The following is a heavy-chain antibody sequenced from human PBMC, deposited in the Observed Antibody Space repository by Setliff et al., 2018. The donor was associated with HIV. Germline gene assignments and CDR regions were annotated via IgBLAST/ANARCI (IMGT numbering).Heavy chain of an antibody. V-gene: IGHV3-66*01. J-gene: IGHJ3*02. D-gene: IGHD3-22*01. CDR2: IHSGGST. CDR3: ARVRDYYDSGAQAFDI. CDR1: GFTVSNDY. Sequence: GGSLRLSCAASGFTVSNDYMSWVRQAPGRGLEWVSVIHSGGSTYYADSVKGRFIISRDNSKNSLYLQMNSLRAEDTAVYYCARVRDYYDSGAQAFDIWGQGTMVTVSS.